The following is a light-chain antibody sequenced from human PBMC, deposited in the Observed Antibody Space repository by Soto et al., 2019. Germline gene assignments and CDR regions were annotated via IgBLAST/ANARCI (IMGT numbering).Light chain of an antibody. Sequence: EIVLTQSPATLSLSPGERATLSCRASQSVSSYLAWYQQKPGQAPRLLIYGASSRDTGIPDRFSGSGSGTDFTLTISRLEPEDFAVYYCQQYGGSPRTFGQGTKVDNK. CDR2: GAS. V-gene: IGKV3-20*01. J-gene: IGKJ1*01. CDR1: QSVSSY. CDR3: QQYGGSPRT.